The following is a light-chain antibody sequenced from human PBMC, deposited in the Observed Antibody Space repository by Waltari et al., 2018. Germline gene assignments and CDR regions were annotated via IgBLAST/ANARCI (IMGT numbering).Light chain of an antibody. Sequence: QSVLTQPPSASGPPGQRVTISCSGSSSNIGSKTVSWYHQLPGTAPKLPFYGDDQRPSGVPDRFSASKSSTSASLSISNLQSEDEADYYCGAWDDSLNGYVFGSGTKVNVL. CDR1: SSNIGSKT. CDR2: GDD. CDR3: GAWDDSLNGYV. J-gene: IGLJ1*01. V-gene: IGLV1-44*01.